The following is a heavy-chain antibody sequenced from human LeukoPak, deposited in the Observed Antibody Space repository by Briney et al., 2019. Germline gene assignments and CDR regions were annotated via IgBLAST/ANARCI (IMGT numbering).Heavy chain of an antibody. Sequence: GASVKVSCKAFGYTFTSNYMHWVRQAPGQGPEWMGVISLSGGSTTYARKFQGRVTLTRDMSTSTDYLELSSLRSEDTAVYYCATVGAYYYMDVWGKGTTVTISS. CDR3: ATVGAYYYMDV. CDR2: ISLSGGST. D-gene: IGHD3-16*01. V-gene: IGHV1-46*01. J-gene: IGHJ6*03. CDR1: GYTFTSNY.